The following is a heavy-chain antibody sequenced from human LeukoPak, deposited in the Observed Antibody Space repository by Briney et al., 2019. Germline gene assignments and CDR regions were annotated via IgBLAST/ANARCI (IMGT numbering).Heavy chain of an antibody. CDR2: INGDATAT. D-gene: IGHD2-8*01. J-gene: IGHJ4*02. Sequence: GGSLRLSGAASGFSFSAHWMHWVRQAPGKGLVWVAQINGDATATNYAGSVKGRFTISRDNAKNTVHLQMSTLTAEDTAVYYCAKDKWWGASDHWGQGSLVTVSS. CDR1: GFSFSAHW. CDR3: AKDKWWGASDH. V-gene: IGHV3-74*01.